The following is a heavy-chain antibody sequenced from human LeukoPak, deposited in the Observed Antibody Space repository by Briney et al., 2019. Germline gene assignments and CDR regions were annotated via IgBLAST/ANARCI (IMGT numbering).Heavy chain of an antibody. V-gene: IGHV4-61*02. CDR1: GGSISSGSYY. J-gene: IGHJ4*02. CDR3: ARGRGGDCYRGN. CDR2: IYTSGST. Sequence: SETLSLTCTVSGGSISSGSYYWSWIRQPAGKGLEWIGRIYTSGSTNYNPSLKSRVTISVDTSKNQFSLKLSSVTAADTAVYYCARGRGGDCYRGNWGQGTLVTVSS. D-gene: IGHD2-21*02.